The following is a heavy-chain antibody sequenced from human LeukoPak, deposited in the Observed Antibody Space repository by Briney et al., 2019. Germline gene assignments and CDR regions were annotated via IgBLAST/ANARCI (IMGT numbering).Heavy chain of an antibody. CDR3: ANLAGDPGHKYLVGV. Sequence: GGSLRLSCAASGFTFSSYAMSWVRQAPGKGLEWVSDISGSGGSTYYADSVKGRFTISRDNSKNTLYLQMNSLRVEDTAVYYCANLAGDPGHKYLVGVWGKGTTVAVSS. D-gene: IGHD6-19*01. CDR1: GFTFSSYA. J-gene: IGHJ6*04. V-gene: IGHV3-23*01. CDR2: ISGSGGST.